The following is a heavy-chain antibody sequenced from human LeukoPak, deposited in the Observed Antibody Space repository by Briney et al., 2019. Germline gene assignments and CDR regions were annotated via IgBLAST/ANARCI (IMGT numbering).Heavy chain of an antibody. J-gene: IGHJ4*02. V-gene: IGHV4-59*12. CDR1: GGSISSYY. Sequence: SETLSLTCTVSGGSISSYYWSWIRQPPGKGLEWIGYIYYSGSTNYNPSLKSRVTISVDTSKNQFSLKLSSVTAADTAVYYCARGRREYSSSSFDYWGQGTLVTVSS. D-gene: IGHD6-6*01. CDR2: IYYSGST. CDR3: ARGRREYSSSSFDY.